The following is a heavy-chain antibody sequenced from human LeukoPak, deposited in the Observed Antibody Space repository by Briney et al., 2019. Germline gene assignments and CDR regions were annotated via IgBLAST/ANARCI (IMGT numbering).Heavy chain of an antibody. CDR2: INHSGST. Sequence: SETLSLTCAVYGVSFSGYYWSWIRQPPGKGLEWIGEINHSGSTNYNPSLKSRVTMSVDTSKNQFSLKLSSVTAADTAVYYCARSSGEKATIDYWGQGTLVTVSS. V-gene: IGHV4-34*01. CDR1: GVSFSGYY. D-gene: IGHD5-24*01. J-gene: IGHJ4*02. CDR3: ARSSGEKATIDY.